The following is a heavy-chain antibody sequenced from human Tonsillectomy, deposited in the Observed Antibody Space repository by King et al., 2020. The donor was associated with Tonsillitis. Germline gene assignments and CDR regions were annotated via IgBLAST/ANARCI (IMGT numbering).Heavy chain of an antibody. D-gene: IGHD6-13*01. CDR1: GFTFSSFS. J-gene: IGHJ4*02. CDR3: AGPDGSSWCFAY. Sequence: VQLVESGGGLVQPGGSLRLSCAASGFTFSSFSMNWVRQAPGKGLEWVSYITASSSTIYYAESVKGRFTISRDNAKNSLYLQMNSLRDEDTAVYYCAGPDGSSWCFAYWGQGTLVTVSS. V-gene: IGHV3-48*02. CDR2: ITASSSTI.